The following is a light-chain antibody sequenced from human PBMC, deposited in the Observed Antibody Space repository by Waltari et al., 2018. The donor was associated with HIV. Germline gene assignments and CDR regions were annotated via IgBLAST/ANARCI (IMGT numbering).Light chain of an antibody. CDR1: QSIDTY. CDR2: DAS. V-gene: IGKV3-11*01. J-gene: IGKJ4*01. CDR3: QQRSTWLLT. Sequence: EIVFTQSPDTLSLSPGARATLSCRASQSIDTYLAWYQQKPGQPPRPLIYDASNRAGGTPARFSGSGSGTDFTLNISSLEPEDFAVYFCQQRSTWLLTFGGGTKVEIK.